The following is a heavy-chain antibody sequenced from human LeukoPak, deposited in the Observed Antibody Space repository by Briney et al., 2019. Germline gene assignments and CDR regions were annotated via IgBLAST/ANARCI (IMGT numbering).Heavy chain of an antibody. J-gene: IGHJ4*02. CDR3: AGPGAGDLDY. Sequence: SETLSLTCAVYGGPFGVYYWSWVRQPPGKGLEWIGEINHSGSTNYSPSLKSRVTISVDTSKNHFSLKLSSVTAADTAVYYCAGPGAGDLDYWGQETLVTVSS. D-gene: IGHD3-10*01. CDR2: INHSGST. CDR1: GGPFGVYY. V-gene: IGHV4-34*01.